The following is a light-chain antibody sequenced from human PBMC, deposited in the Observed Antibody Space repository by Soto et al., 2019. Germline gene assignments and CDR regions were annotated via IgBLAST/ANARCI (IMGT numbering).Light chain of an antibody. Sequence: EIVMSQSPATLSVSPGERATLSCRASQSVSSNLAWYQQKPGQAPRLLIYAASDRATGIPDRFRGSGSGTDFTLTISRLEPEDFAVYYCQQYRDSPWTFGQGTKVDIK. CDR1: QSVSSN. CDR2: AAS. CDR3: QQYRDSPWT. V-gene: IGKV3D-15*02. J-gene: IGKJ1*01.